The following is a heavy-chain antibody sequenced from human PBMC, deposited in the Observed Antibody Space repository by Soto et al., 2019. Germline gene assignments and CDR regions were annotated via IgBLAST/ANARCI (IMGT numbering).Heavy chain of an antibody. J-gene: IGHJ6*02. CDR1: GYTFTGYY. CDR3: ARLVVPAPKGSMDV. D-gene: IGHD2-2*01. V-gene: IGHV1-69*13. CDR2: INPIFGTA. Sequence: SVKVSCKASGYTFTGYYMHWVRQAPGQGLEWMGGINPIFGTANYAQKFQGRVTITADESTSTAYMELSSLRSEDTAVYYCARLVVPAPKGSMDVWGQGTTVTVSS.